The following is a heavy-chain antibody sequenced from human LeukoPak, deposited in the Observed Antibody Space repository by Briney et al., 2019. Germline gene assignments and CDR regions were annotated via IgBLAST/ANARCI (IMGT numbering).Heavy chain of an antibody. CDR3: ARDPYSYGYRYFDY. CDR2: ISSSSSTI. J-gene: IGHJ4*02. CDR1: GFTFSNDG. V-gene: IGHV3-48*01. D-gene: IGHD5-18*01. Sequence: PGGTLRLSCAGYGFTFSNDGMNWVRQAPGKGLEWVSYISSSSSTIYYADSVKGRFTISRDNAKNSLYLQMNSLRAEDTAVYYCARDPYSYGYRYFDYWGQGTLVTVSS.